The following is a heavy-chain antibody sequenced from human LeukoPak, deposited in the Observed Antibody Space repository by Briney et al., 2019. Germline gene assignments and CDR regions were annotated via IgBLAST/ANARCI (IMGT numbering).Heavy chain of an antibody. CDR3: ARIMTTVSRGWFDP. J-gene: IGHJ5*02. CDR2: IFHSGTA. CDR1: DYSLSTGYY. V-gene: IGHV4-38-2*01. Sequence: SETLSLTCGVSDYSLSTGYYWGWIRQPPGKGLEWIASIFHSGTAYSNPSLKSRVTISVDTSKNQFSLKLSSVTAADTAVYYCARIMTTVSRGWFDPWGQGTLVTVSS. D-gene: IGHD4-17*01.